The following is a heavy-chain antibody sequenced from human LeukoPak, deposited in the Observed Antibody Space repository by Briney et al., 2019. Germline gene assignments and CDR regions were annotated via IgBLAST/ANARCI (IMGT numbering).Heavy chain of an antibody. CDR3: AILREYGDYPYFDY. J-gene: IGHJ4*02. D-gene: IGHD4-17*01. CDR1: GGTFSSYA. CDR2: IIPIFGTA. V-gene: IGHV1-69*13. Sequence: ASVKVSCKASGGTFSSYAISWVRQAPGQGLEWMGGIIPIFGTANYAQKFQGRVTITADESTSTAYMGLSSLRSEDTAVYYCAILREYGDYPYFDYWGQGTLVTVSS.